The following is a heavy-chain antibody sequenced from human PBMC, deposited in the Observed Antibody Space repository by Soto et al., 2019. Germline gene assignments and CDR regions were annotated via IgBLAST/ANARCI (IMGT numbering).Heavy chain of an antibody. Sequence: PSETLSLTCTVSGGSISRGDYYWRWIRQPPGKGLEWIGYIYYSGSTYYNPSLKSRVTISVDTSKNQFSLKLSSVTAADTAVYYCARDLKWLRFLDYWGQGTLVTVSS. J-gene: IGHJ4*02. CDR3: ARDLKWLRFLDY. CDR2: IYYSGST. CDR1: GGSISRGDYY. D-gene: IGHD5-12*01. V-gene: IGHV4-30-4*01.